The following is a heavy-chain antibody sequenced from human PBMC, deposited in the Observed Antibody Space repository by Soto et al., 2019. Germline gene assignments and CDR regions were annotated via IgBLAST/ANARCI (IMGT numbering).Heavy chain of an antibody. D-gene: IGHD3-22*01. J-gene: IGHJ4*02. V-gene: IGHV3-23*01. CDR1: GFTFSSYA. CDR3: AKDYHDSSGYYYGGWGSY. Sequence: EVPLLESGGGLVQPGGSLRLSCAASGFTFSSYAMSWVRQAPGKGLEWVSAISGSGGSTYYADSVKGRFTISRDNSKNALYLQMNSRGAEATAVYYCAKDYHDSSGYYYGGWGSYWGQGTLVTVSS. CDR2: ISGSGGST.